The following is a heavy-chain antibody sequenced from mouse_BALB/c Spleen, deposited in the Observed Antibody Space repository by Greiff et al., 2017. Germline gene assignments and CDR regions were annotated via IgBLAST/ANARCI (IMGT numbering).Heavy chain of an antibody. V-gene: IGHV5-17*02. CDR1: GFTFSSFG. J-gene: IGHJ3*01. CDR2: ISSGSSTI. D-gene: IGHD2-4*01. Sequence: EVKLVESGGGLVQPGGSRKLSCAASGFTFSSFGMHWVRQAPEKGLEWVAYISSGSSTIYYADTVKGRFTISRDNPKNTLFLQMTSLRSEDTAMYYCATYDYDNAYWGQGTLVTVSA. CDR3: ATYDYDNAY.